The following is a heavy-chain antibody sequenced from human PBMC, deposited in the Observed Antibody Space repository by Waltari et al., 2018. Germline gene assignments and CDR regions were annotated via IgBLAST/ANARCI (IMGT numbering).Heavy chain of an antibody. V-gene: IGHV3-53*01. D-gene: IGHD3-10*01. CDR3: ARGNTKYGMDV. CDR1: SFTVSRYY. Sequence: EVQLVESGGHLIQPGGSLRLSCAASSFTVSRYYMNWVRQAPGKGLEWVSILYHAGNTYYADSVKGRFTFSRDNSKNTLYLQMNSLRAEDTAVYYCARGNTKYGMDVWGQGTTVTVSS. CDR2: LYHAGNT. J-gene: IGHJ6*02.